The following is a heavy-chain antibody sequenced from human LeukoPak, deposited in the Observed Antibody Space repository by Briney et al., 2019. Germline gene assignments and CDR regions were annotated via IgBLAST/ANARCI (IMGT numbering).Heavy chain of an antibody. V-gene: IGHV3-21*04. J-gene: IGHJ4*02. CDR3: TRHHCTSTSCSRDY. CDR2: ISGSSSYI. D-gene: IGHD2-2*01. Sequence: GGSLRLSCAASGFTFSTYNMNWVRQAPGKGLEWVSSISGSSSYIYYADSVKGRFSISRDNAKNSLYLQMNSLKTEDTALYYCTRHHCTSTSCSRDYWGQGTLVTVSS. CDR1: GFTFSTYN.